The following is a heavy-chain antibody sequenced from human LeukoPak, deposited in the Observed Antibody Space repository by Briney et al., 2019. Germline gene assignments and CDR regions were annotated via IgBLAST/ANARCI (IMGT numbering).Heavy chain of an antibody. CDR1: GYTFTGYY. Sequence: GASVKVSCKASGYTFTGYYMHWVRQAPGQGLEWMGWINPNSGGTNYAQNFQGRVTMTRDTSISTAYMELSRLRSDDTAVYYCARAAVVVVAATWLGYYYGMDVWGKGTTVTVSS. V-gene: IGHV1-2*02. J-gene: IGHJ6*04. D-gene: IGHD2-15*01. CDR2: INPNSGGT. CDR3: ARAAVVVVAATWLGYYYGMDV.